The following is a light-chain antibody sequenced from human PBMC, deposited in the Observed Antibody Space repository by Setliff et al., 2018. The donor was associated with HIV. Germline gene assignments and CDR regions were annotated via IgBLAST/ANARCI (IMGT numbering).Light chain of an antibody. CDR3: SSYSINNLEV. V-gene: IGLV2-14*03. Sequence: QSALAQPASVSGSPGQSITISCTGTSSDIGSSKFVSWYQQHPGKAPKVMIYNVDKRPSGVSNRFSGSKSGNTASLTISGLQIEDEADYFCSSYSINNLEVFASGTKVTVL. CDR1: SSDIGSSKF. J-gene: IGLJ1*01. CDR2: NVD.